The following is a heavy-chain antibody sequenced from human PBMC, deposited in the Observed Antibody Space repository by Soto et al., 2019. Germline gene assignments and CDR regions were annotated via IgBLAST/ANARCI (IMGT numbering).Heavy chain of an antibody. J-gene: IGHJ6*02. V-gene: IGHV1-18*04. CDR3: ARDQRLGIAAAGTFPAVPSLEYYYGMDV. CDR2: ISAYNGNT. CDR1: GYTFTSYG. D-gene: IGHD6-13*01. Sequence: ASVKVSCKASGYTFTSYGISWVRQAPGQGLEWMGWISAYNGNTNYAQKLQGRATMTTDTSTSTAYMELRSLRSDDTAVYYCARDQRLGIAAAGTFPAVPSLEYYYGMDVWGQGTTVTVSS.